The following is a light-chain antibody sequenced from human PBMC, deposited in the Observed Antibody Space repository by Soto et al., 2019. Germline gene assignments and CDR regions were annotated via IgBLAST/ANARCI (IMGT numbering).Light chain of an antibody. CDR2: GAS. J-gene: IGKJ2*01. Sequence: EIVLTQSPGTLSLSPGERATLSCRASQSVSSSYLAWYQQKPGQAPRLLLYGASSRATGIPDRFSGSGSGTDFSLTISRLEPEDFAMYYCPLYGSSSYTFGQGTKLEIK. CDR1: QSVSSSY. CDR3: PLYGSSSYT. V-gene: IGKV3-20*01.